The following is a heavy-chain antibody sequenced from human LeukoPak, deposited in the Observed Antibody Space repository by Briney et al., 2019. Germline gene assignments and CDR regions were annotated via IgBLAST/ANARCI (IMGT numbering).Heavy chain of an antibody. D-gene: IGHD2/OR15-2a*01. CDR1: GFTFSNYD. V-gene: IGHV3-30-3*01. Sequence: GGSLRLSCAASGFTFSNYDMHWVRQAPGKGLEWVAVVSYDGSNKYYADSVKGRFTISRDNSKNTLYLQMYSLRAEDTAVYYCARDHSMNYGNWFDPWGQGTLVTVSS. J-gene: IGHJ5*02. CDR3: ARDHSMNYGNWFDP. CDR2: VSYDGSNK.